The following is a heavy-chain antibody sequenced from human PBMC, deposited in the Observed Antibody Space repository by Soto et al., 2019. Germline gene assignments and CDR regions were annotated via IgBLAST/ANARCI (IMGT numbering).Heavy chain of an antibody. D-gene: IGHD3-3*01. CDR3: AKLDFWNSYYGLDV. J-gene: IGHJ6*02. CDR2: ISGSDGTT. V-gene: IGHV3-23*01. CDR1: GFTFGTYA. Sequence: GGSLRLSCAASGFTFGTYAMSWVCQAPGKGLEWVSSISGSDGTTYYADSVKGRFSISRDKSKNTLYLQMNSLRAEDTAIYCCAKLDFWNSYYGLDVWGQGTTVTVSS.